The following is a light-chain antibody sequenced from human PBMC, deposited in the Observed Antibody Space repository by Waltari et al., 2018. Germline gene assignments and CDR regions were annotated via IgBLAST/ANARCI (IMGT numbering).Light chain of an antibody. Sequence: QSALTQPASVSGSPGQPITIPCTGPSTDVGGYNYVPWYQQPPGKAPKLMIYDVSNRPSGVSNRFSGSKSGHTASLTISGLQAEDEADYYCSSYISSSTLELFGGGTSLTVL. CDR2: DVS. CDR1: STDVGGYNY. V-gene: IGLV2-14*03. J-gene: IGLJ2*01. CDR3: SSYISSSTLEL.